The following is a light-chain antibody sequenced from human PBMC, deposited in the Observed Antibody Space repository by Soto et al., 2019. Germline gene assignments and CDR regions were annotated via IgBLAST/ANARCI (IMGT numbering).Light chain of an antibody. CDR3: IQFSHFPQT. Sequence: VLTQNPLSSPVTLGQPASISCRSSQSLVYSDGNTYLSWLQQRPGQPPRLLIYQVSNRYSGVPDRLSGSGAGTDFTLKIRRVEAEDVGVYSYIQFSHFPQTFGQGTKVEIK. V-gene: IGKV2-24*01. J-gene: IGKJ1*01. CDR1: QSLVYSDGNTY. CDR2: QVS.